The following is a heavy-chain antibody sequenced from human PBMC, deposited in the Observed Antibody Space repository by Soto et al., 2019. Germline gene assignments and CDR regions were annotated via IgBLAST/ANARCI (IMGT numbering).Heavy chain of an antibody. Sequence: SETLSLTCAVYGGSFSGYYWSWIRQPPGKGLEWIGEINYSGSTYYNPSLKSRVTISADTSEKQLSLKLDSVTAADTAVYYCARGFCTSASCHFFFDYWGQGILVTVS. CDR3: ARGFCTSASCHFFFDY. J-gene: IGHJ4*02. V-gene: IGHV4-34*01. CDR1: GGSFSGYY. D-gene: IGHD2-2*01. CDR2: INYSGST.